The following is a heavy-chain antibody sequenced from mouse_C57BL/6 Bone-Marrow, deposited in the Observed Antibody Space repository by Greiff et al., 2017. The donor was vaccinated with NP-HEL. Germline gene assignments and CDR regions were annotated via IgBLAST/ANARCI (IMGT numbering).Heavy chain of an antibody. CDR1: GYTFTNYW. CDR3: ARGDDGYAWFAY. CDR2: IYPGGGYT. Sequence: SGAELVRPGTSVKMSCKASGYTFTNYWIGWAKQRPGHGLEWIGDIYPGGGYTNYNEKFKGKATLTADKSSSTAYMQFSSLTSEDSAIDYCARGDDGYAWFAYWGQGTLVTVSA. V-gene: IGHV1-63*01. D-gene: IGHD2-3*01. J-gene: IGHJ3*01.